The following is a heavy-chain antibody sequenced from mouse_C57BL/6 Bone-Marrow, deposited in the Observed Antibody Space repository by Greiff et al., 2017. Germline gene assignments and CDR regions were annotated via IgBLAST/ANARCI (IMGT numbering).Heavy chain of an antibody. D-gene: IGHD1-1*01. CDR3: ARRDGGFAY. Sequence: DVKLQESGGGLVQPGGSLKLSCAASGFTFSDYYMYWVRQTPEKRLEWVAYISNGGGSTYYPDTVKGRFTISSDNAKNTLYLQMSRLKSEDTAMYYCARRDGGFAYWGQGTLVTVSA. V-gene: IGHV5-12*01. J-gene: IGHJ3*01. CDR1: GFTFSDYY. CDR2: ISNGGGST.